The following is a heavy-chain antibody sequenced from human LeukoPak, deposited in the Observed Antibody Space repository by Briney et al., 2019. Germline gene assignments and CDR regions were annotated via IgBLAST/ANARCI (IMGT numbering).Heavy chain of an antibody. Sequence: RSSETLSLTCAVYGGSFSGYYWSWIRQPPGKGLEWIGEINHSGSTNYNPSLKSRVTISVDTSKNRFSLKLSSVTAADTAVYYCAAKGGTGTSFDFWGQGTLVTVSS. D-gene: IGHD1-14*01. CDR2: INHSGST. CDR3: AAKGGTGTSFDF. CDR1: GGSFSGYY. J-gene: IGHJ4*02. V-gene: IGHV4-34*01.